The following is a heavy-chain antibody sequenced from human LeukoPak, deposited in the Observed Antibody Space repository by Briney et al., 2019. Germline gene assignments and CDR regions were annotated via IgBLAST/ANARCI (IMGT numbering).Heavy chain of an antibody. CDR2: TRNKANSYIT. V-gene: IGHV3-72*01. Sequence: GGSLRLSCAASGFTFSDHYMDWVRQAPGKGLEWVGRTRNKANSYITEYAASVEGRFTISRDNSKNSLYLQMNSLKTEDTAVYYCTRGSFGYYDSSGYYYQFDYWGQGTLVTVSS. CDR1: GFTFSDHY. D-gene: IGHD3-22*01. CDR3: TRGSFGYYDSSGYYYQFDY. J-gene: IGHJ4*02.